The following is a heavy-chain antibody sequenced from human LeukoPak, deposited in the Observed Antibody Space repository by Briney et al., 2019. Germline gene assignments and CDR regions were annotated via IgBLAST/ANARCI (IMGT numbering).Heavy chain of an antibody. Sequence: PGGSLRLSCEASGFTFSDHYMSWIRQAPGKGLEWVSYISSSGSTIYYADSVKGRFTISRDNAKNSLYLQMNSLRAEDTAVYYCARDMGRGIAAAVYYFDYWGQGTLATVSS. D-gene: IGHD6-13*01. CDR2: ISSSGSTI. V-gene: IGHV3-11*04. CDR1: GFTFSDHY. CDR3: ARDMGRGIAAAVYYFDY. J-gene: IGHJ4*02.